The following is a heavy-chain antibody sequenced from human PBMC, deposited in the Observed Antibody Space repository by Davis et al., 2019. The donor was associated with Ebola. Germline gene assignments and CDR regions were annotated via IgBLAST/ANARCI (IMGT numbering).Heavy chain of an antibody. V-gene: IGHV1-18*01. J-gene: IGHJ4*02. D-gene: IGHD1-20*01. CDR2: ISADNGNT. CDR3: ARDRYNWNDFDY. Sequence: ASVKVSCKTSGYPFTAYGISWVRQAPGQGLEWMGWISADNGNTKYAQSFQGRVTVTTDTSTSTAYMELWSLRSDDTAMYFCARDRYNWNDFDYWGQGTLVTVSS. CDR1: GYPFTAYG.